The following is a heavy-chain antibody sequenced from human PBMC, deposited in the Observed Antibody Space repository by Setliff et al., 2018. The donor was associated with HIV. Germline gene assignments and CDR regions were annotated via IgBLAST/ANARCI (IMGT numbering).Heavy chain of an antibody. J-gene: IGHJ6*02. Sequence: ASVKVSCKTSGYTFNRYAISWVRQAPGQGLEWVGWINVKNVNTYYAQKFKGRVAMTTDTATNTAYMELRSLRFDDTAVYYCARVSGWIYPIVNFYGFDVWGQGTTVTVSS. V-gene: IGHV1-18*01. CDR3: ARVSGWIYPIVNFYGFDV. CDR2: INVKNVNT. D-gene: IGHD5-12*01. CDR1: GYTFNRYA.